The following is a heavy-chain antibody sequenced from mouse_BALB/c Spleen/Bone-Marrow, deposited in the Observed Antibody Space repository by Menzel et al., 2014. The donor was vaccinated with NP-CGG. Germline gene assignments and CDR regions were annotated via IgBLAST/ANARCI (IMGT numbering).Heavy chain of an antibody. Sequence: EVKLVESGGGLVQPGGPLKLSCAASGFSFSGYGMSWVRQTPDKRLELVATINSNGGSTYYSDSVKGRFTISRDNAKNTLYLQMSSLKSEDTAMYYCARGYDYDSWFAYWGRGTLVTVSA. J-gene: IGHJ3*01. V-gene: IGHV5-6-3*01. CDR3: ARGYDYDSWFAY. CDR2: INSNGGST. D-gene: IGHD2-4*01. CDR1: GFSFSGYG.